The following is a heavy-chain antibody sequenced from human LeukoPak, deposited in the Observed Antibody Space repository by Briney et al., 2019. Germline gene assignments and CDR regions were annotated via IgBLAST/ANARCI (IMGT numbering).Heavy chain of an antibody. J-gene: IGHJ3*02. CDR1: GFTFSSYS. D-gene: IGHD1-26*01. Sequence: GGSLRLSCAASGFTFSSYSMNWVRQAPGKGLEWVSSISSSSYIYYADSVKGRFTISRDNAKNSLYLQMNSLRAEDTAVYYCGLVGSAHVFDIWGQGTMVTVSS. V-gene: IGHV3-21*01. CDR3: GLVGSAHVFDI. CDR2: ISSSSYI.